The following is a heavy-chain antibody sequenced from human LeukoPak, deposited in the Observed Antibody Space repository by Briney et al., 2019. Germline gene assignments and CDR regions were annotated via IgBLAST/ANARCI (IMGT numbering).Heavy chain of an antibody. CDR1: GGSISNYY. CDR2: IYYTGST. D-gene: IGHD6-13*01. V-gene: IGHV4-59*01. Sequence: SETLSLTCTVSGGSISNYYWNWIRQPPGKGLEWIGYIYYTGSTKYNPSLKSRVTISVDTSKNQFSLKLSSVTAADTAVYYCARHLRGIAAALFDYWGQGTLVTVSS. CDR3: ARHLRGIAAALFDY. J-gene: IGHJ4*02.